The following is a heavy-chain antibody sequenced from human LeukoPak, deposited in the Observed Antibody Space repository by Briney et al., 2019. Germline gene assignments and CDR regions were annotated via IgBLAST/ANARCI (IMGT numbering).Heavy chain of an antibody. CDR2: ISGGGDYT. J-gene: IGHJ4*02. CDR3: AKVTSVAEYFDY. Sequence: GGSLRLSCAASGFTFSSYALSWVRQAPGKGLEWVSGISGGGDYTHYADSVKGRFTISRDNSKNTLYLQMNSLRAEDTAKYYCAKVTSVAEYFDYWGQGTLVTVSS. CDR1: GFTFSSYA. V-gene: IGHV3-23*01. D-gene: IGHD6-19*01.